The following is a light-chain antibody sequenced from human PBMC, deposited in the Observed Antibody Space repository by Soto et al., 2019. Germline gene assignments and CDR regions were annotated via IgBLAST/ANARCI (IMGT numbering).Light chain of an antibody. CDR3: QQYNSYKT. Sequence: DIQMTQSPSTLTASVGYIVTITSRASQSFSSWLAWYQQKPGKAPKLLIYDASSLESGVPSRFSGSGSGTEFTLTISSLQPDDFATYYCQQYNSYKTFGQGTKVDIK. J-gene: IGKJ1*01. CDR2: DAS. V-gene: IGKV1-5*01. CDR1: QSFSSW.